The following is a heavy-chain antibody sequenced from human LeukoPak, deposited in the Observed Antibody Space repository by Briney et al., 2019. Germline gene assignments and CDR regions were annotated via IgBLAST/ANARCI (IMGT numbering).Heavy chain of an antibody. CDR3: ARDQGYGMDV. J-gene: IGHJ6*02. CDR1: GGSINYYY. Sequence: SETLSLTCTVSGGSINYYYWSWIRQPPGKGLEWIGYIYYSGSTNYNPSLKSRVTISVDTSKNQFSLNLSSVTAADTAVYYCARDQGYGMDVWGQGTTVTVSS. V-gene: IGHV4-59*01. CDR2: IYYSGST.